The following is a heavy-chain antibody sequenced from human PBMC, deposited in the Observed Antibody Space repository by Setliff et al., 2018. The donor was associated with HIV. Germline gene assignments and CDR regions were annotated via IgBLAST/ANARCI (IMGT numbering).Heavy chain of an antibody. CDR2: ISTYNDNT. J-gene: IGHJ4*02. D-gene: IGHD1-1*01. CDR1: GYLFTGYF. CDR3: ARQLSNSFDY. Sequence: ASVKVSCKASGYLFTGYFIHWVRQAPGQGLEWMGWISTYNDNTNYAQKLQGRVTMTTETSTSTAYMELRSLRTDDTAVYYCARQLSNSFDYWGQGTLVTVSS. V-gene: IGHV1-18*04.